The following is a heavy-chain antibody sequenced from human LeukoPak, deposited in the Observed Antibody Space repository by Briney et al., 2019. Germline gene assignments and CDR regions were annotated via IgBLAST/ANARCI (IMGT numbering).Heavy chain of an antibody. CDR1: VDSVSSNSAA. V-gene: IGHV6-1*01. CDR3: ARVECSGGSCYDAFDI. D-gene: IGHD2-15*01. J-gene: IGHJ3*02. CDR2: TYYRSKWYN. Sequence: SQTLSLTCAISVDSVSSNSAAWNWIRQSPSRGLEWLGRTYYRSKWYNDYAVSVKSRITINPDTSKNQFSLQLNSATPEDTAVYYCARVECSGGSCYDAFDIWGQGTMVTVSS.